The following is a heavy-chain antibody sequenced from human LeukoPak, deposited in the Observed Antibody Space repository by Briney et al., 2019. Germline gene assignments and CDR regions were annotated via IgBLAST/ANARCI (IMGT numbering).Heavy chain of an antibody. CDR3: AKDGDSSGYPYYFDC. V-gene: IGHV3-23*01. D-gene: IGHD3-22*01. CDR2: ISGSGGST. Sequence: GGSLRLSCAASGFTFSSYAMSWVRQAPGKGLEWVSAISGSGGSTYYADSVKGRFTISRDNSKNTLYLQMNSLRAEDTAVYYCAKDGDSSGYPYYFDCWGQGTLVTVSS. CDR1: GFTFSSYA. J-gene: IGHJ4*02.